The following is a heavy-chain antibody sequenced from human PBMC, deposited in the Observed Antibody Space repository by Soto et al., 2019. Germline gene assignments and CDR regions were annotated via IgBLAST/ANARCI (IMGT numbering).Heavy chain of an antibody. CDR3: ATDTYYYDSSCYYSSYTWFDP. Sequence: QVQLQESGPGLVKPSQTLSLTCTVSGGSISSGDDYWSWIRQLPGKGLGWIGDIYYSGSTYYTPSLKSRVTISVDPSKNQFSLKLSYVTAAATAVYYCATDTYYYDSSCYYSSYTWFDPWGQGTLVTVSS. J-gene: IGHJ5*02. D-gene: IGHD3-22*01. CDR1: GGSISSGDDY. V-gene: IGHV4-30-4*01. CDR2: IYYSGST.